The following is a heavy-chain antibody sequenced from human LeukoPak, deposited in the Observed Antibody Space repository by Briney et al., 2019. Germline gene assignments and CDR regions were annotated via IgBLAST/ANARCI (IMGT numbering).Heavy chain of an antibody. Sequence: PGGSLRLSCAASGFTFSTYAMSWVRQAPGKGLEWVSTISGSGGSTYYADSVKGRFTISRDNSKNTLYLQMNSLRAEDTAVYYCAKWKGLRSHDYYMDVWGKGTTVTVSS. CDR1: GFTFSTYA. J-gene: IGHJ6*03. CDR2: ISGSGGST. D-gene: IGHD5-12*01. V-gene: IGHV3-23*01. CDR3: AKWKGLRSHDYYMDV.